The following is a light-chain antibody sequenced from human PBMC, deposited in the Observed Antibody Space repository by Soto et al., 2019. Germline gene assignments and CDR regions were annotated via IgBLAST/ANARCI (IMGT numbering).Light chain of an antibody. CDR1: QGISSF. CDR2: GAS. J-gene: IGKJ1*01. Sequence: IRLTQSPSSLSASTGDSVTITCRATQGISSFLAWYQQKPGKPPNLLIYGASHLKNGVPSRFSPSGSGTDFTLTISRLQSDAFATYYCLQYYTYPRFFGPGTKVEF. CDR3: LQYYTYPRF. V-gene: IGKV1-8*01.